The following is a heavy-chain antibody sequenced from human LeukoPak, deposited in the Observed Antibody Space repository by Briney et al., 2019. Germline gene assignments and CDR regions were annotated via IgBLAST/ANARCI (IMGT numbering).Heavy chain of an antibody. CDR1: GFALSSYA. V-gene: IGHV3-30*04. J-gene: IGHJ6*02. Sequence: GRSLRLSCAASGFALSSYAMHWVRQAPGKGLEWVAVISYDGSNKYYADSVKGRFTISRDNSKKTVYLHMNSLRTEDTAVYYCARVGSGMVRENPDYYYYGMDVWGQGTAVTLSS. CDR2: ISYDGSNK. CDR3: ARVGSGMVRENPDYYYYGMDV. D-gene: IGHD3-10*01.